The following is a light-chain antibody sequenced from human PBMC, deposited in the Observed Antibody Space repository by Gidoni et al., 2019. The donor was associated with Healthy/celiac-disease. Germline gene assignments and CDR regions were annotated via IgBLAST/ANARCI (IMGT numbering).Light chain of an antibody. CDR3: QQYGSSPLT. Sequence: EIVLTQSPGTLSWSPGERATLSCRASQSVSSSFLAWYQQKPGQAPRLLIYGASSRATGIPDRFSVSGSGTDFTLTISRLEPEDFAVYYCQQYGSSPLTFGGGTKVEIK. J-gene: IGKJ4*01. CDR1: QSVSSSF. V-gene: IGKV3-20*01. CDR2: GAS.